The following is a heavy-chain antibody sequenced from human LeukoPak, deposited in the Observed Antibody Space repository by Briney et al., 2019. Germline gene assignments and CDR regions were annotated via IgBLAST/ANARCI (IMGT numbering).Heavy chain of an antibody. CDR1: GFTVSSNY. J-gene: IGHJ4*02. D-gene: IGHD2-2*01. Sequence: PGGSLRLSCAASGFTVSSNYMSWVRQAPGKGLEWVSVIYSGGSTYYADSVKGRFTISRDNSKNTLYLQMNSLRAEDTAVYYCAKEGVYCSSTSCYDLPDYWGQGTLVTVSS. CDR2: IYSGGST. CDR3: AKEGVYCSSTSCYDLPDY. V-gene: IGHV3-53*01.